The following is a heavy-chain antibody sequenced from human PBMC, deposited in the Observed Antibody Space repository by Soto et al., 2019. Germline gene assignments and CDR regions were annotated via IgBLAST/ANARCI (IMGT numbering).Heavy chain of an antibody. CDR1: GYTFTSYG. D-gene: IGHD1-26*01. Sequence: QVQLVQSGAEVKKPGASVKVSCKASGYTFTSYGISWVRQAPGQGLEWMGWISADNGNTNYAQKLQXXVXMTTDTSTSTAYRELRSLRSDDTAVYYCARDRGSYALDYWGQGTLVTVSS. CDR2: ISADNGNT. CDR3: ARDRGSYALDY. V-gene: IGHV1-18*01. J-gene: IGHJ4*02.